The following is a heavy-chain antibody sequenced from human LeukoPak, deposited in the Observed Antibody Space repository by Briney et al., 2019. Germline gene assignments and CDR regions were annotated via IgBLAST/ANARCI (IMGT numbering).Heavy chain of an antibody. Sequence: SETLFLTCAVYGGSFSGYYWSWIRQPPGKGLEWIGEINHSGSTNYNPSLKSRVTISVGTSKNQFSLKLSSVTAADTAVYYCARESPLTYRGPLDYWGQGTLVTVSS. CDR1: GGSFSGYY. J-gene: IGHJ4*02. D-gene: IGHD1-26*01. V-gene: IGHV4-34*01. CDR2: INHSGST. CDR3: ARESPLTYRGPLDY.